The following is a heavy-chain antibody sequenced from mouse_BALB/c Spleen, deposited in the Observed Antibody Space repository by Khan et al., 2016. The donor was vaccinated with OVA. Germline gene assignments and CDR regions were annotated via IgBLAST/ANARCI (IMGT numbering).Heavy chain of an antibody. CDR1: GYAFTNYL. J-gene: IGHJ4*01. V-gene: IGHV1-54*01. CDR3: ARRDYVMDY. CDR2: INPGSGGT. Sequence: QVQLKQSGAELVRPGTSVKVSCKAFGYAFTNYLIEWVKQRPGQGLEWIGVINPGSGGTNYNEKFKGKATLTADKSSSTAYMQLSSLTSDDSAVYFCARRDYVMDYWGQGTSVTVSS.